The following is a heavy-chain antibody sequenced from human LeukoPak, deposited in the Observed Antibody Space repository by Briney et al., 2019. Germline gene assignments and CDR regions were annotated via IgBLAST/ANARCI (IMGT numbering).Heavy chain of an antibody. CDR3: AKDLPDYGDYIEGS. D-gene: IGHD4-17*01. J-gene: IGHJ5*02. CDR2: ISGSGGST. CDR1: GFTFSSFA. Sequence: GGSLRLSCAASGFTFSSFAMSWVRQAPGKGLEWVSTISGSGGSTNYADSVKGRFTFSRDNSKKTLYLQMNSLRAEDTAVYYCAKDLPDYGDYIEGSWGQGPLVTVSS. V-gene: IGHV3-23*01.